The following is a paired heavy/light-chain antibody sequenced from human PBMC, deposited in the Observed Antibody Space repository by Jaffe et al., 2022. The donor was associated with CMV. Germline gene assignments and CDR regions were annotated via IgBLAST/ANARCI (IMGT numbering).Heavy chain of an antibody. V-gene: IGHV3-15*01. CDR3: TSTSVAATKKHYFYGLDV. Sequence: EVQLVESGGGLVKPGGSLRLSCAASGFIFSDAWMTWVRQAPGKGLEWVGRIKSKPDGGAIDYGAPVRGRFTISRDDSKNTLYLRLNSLKAEDTAVYYCTSTSVAATKKHYFYGLDVWGQGTTVIVS. J-gene: IGHJ6*02. D-gene: IGHD2-15*01. CDR2: IKSKPDGGAI. CDR1: GFIFSDAW.
Light chain of an antibody. V-gene: IGKV3-20*01. Sequence: DIVLTQSPGTLSLSPGERATLSCRASQSVSSSSLGWYQHRPGQAPRLLIYGAYSRATGIPDRFSGSGSGTDFTLTISRLEPEDFAVYYCQDYGSSPTFGQGTKVEIK. J-gene: IGKJ1*01. CDR2: GAY. CDR3: QDYGSSPT. CDR1: QSVSSSS.